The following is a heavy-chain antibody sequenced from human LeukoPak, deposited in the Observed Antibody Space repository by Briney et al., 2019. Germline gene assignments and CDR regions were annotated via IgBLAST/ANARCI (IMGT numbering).Heavy chain of an antibody. V-gene: IGHV3-64*01. CDR2: ISSDGGSA. D-gene: IGHD2-2*01. Sequence: GSLRLSFAASGFTFSSYGMQWVRQAPGEGMEYFSAISSDGGSAYYANSVKGRFTISRDNSKNTLYLQMGSLRAEDMAVYYCARRYCSSTSCSHFDYWGQGTLVTVSS. CDR1: GFTFSSYG. CDR3: ARRYCSSTSCSHFDY. J-gene: IGHJ4*02.